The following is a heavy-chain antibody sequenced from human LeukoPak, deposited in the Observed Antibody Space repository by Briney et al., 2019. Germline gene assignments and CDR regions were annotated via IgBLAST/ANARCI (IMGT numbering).Heavy chain of an antibody. CDR1: GYTFTSYG. D-gene: IGHD7-27*01. J-gene: IGHJ4*02. CDR3: VRTPPNWGFDY. V-gene: IGHV1-8*02. CDR2: MNPNSGNT. Sequence: ASVKVSCKASGYTFTSYGISWVRQATGQGLEWMGWMNPNSGNTGYAQKFQGRVTMTRNTSISTAYMELSSLRSEDTAIYYCVRTPPNWGFDYWGQGTLVTVSS.